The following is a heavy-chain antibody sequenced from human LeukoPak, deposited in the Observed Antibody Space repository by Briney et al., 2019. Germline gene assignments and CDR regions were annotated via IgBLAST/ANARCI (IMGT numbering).Heavy chain of an antibody. D-gene: IGHD3-22*01. CDR2: IIPILGIA. Sequence: EASVKVSCKASGGTFSSYAISWVRQAPGQGLEWMGRIIPILGIANYALKFQGRVTITADKSTSTAYMELSSLRSEDTAVYYCARGYYYDSSGYLAGYYFDYWGQGTLVTVSS. CDR3: ARGYYYDSSGYLAGYYFDY. J-gene: IGHJ4*02. V-gene: IGHV1-69*04. CDR1: GGTFSSYA.